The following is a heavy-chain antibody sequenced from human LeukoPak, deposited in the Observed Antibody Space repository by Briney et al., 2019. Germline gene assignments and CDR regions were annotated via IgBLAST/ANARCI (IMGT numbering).Heavy chain of an antibody. Sequence: PGGSLRLSCAASGFTFSSYGMHWVRQAPGKGLEWVAVISYDGSNKYYADSVKGRFTISRGNAKNSVYLQMTSLRAEDTAVYYCARELGTTHFDYWGQGTLVTVSS. CDR2: ISYDGSNK. D-gene: IGHD2/OR15-2a*01. CDR3: ARELGTTHFDY. J-gene: IGHJ4*02. V-gene: IGHV3-30*03. CDR1: GFTFSSYG.